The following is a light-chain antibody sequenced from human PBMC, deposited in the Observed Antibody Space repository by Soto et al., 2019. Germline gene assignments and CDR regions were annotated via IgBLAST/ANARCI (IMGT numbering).Light chain of an antibody. Sequence: QPVLTQSPSASASLGASVKLTCTLSSGHSSYAIAWHQQQPEKGPRYLMKLNSDGSHSKGDGIPDRFSGSSSGAERYLTISSLQSEDEADYYCQTLGTGIQVFGGGTQLTVL. J-gene: IGLJ2*01. V-gene: IGLV4-69*01. CDR2: LNSDGSH. CDR1: SGHSSYA. CDR3: QTLGTGIQV.